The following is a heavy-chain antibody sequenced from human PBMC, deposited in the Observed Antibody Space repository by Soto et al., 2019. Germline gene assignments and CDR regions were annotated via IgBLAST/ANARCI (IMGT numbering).Heavy chain of an antibody. CDR2: INDNGSN. Sequence: PSETLSLTCSVSGGSVSDHYWSWIRQPPGKGLEWNGYINDNGSNKYKPPLKNRITITKNTSKRLFSLKLNSVTAAYTAVYYCARYGDGFNNFYFEYWGQGTLVTVSS. CDR1: GGSVSDHY. CDR3: ARYGDGFNNFYFEY. V-gene: IGHV4-59*02. D-gene: IGHD3-10*01. J-gene: IGHJ4*01.